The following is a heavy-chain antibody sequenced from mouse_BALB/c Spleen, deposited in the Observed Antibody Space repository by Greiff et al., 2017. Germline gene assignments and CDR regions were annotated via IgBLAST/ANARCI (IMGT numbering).Heavy chain of an antibody. CDR2: ISSGGSYT. J-gene: IGHJ3*01. CDR3: STIGTTGSWFAY. D-gene: IGHD2-14*01. Sequence: EVQVVESGGDLVKPGGSLKLSCAASGFTFSSYGMSWVRQTPDKRLEWVATISSGGSYTYYPDSVKGRFTISRDNAKNTLYLQMSSLKSEDTAMYYCSTIGTTGSWFAYWGQGTLVTVSA. V-gene: IGHV5-6*01. CDR1: GFTFSSYG.